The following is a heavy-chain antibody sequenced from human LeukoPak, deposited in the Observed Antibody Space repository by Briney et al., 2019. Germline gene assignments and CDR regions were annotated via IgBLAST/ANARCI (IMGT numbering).Heavy chain of an antibody. CDR1: GFTFSSYA. J-gene: IGHJ4*02. Sequence: GSLRLSCAASGFTFSSYAMSWIRQPPGKGLEWIGEINHSGSTNYNPSLKSRVTISVDTSKNQFSLKLSSVTAADTAVYYCARGRVEQGWAYYDSSGYDDYWGQGTLVTVSS. CDR2: INHSGST. D-gene: IGHD3-22*01. CDR3: ARGRVEQGWAYYDSSGYDDY. V-gene: IGHV4-34*01.